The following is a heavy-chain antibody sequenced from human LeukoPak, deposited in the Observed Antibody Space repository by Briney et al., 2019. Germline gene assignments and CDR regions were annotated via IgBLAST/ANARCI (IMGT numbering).Heavy chain of an antibody. CDR1: GGSISNYY. Sequence: SELMSLTCTVSGGSISNYYWSWIRQPPGKGLEWIGFVSYSGSTNYNPSLESRVTISVDTSKNQFSLQLNSVTAADTAVYYCARAGYSYGTGYYFDYWGQGNPVSVSS. D-gene: IGHD5-18*01. J-gene: IGHJ4*02. CDR2: VSYSGST. V-gene: IGHV4-59*01. CDR3: ARAGYSYGTGYYFDY.